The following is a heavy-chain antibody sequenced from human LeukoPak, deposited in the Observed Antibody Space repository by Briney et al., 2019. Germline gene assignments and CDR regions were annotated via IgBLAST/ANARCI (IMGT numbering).Heavy chain of an antibody. V-gene: IGHV3-30*04. CDR3: ARSGSGWVL. J-gene: IGHJ4*02. Sequence: GGSLRLSCAASRFTFSNYAMHWVRQAPGKGLEWVAVISYDGFDKYYADSVKGRFTISRDNSKNTVQLQLNSLRAADTAVYYCARSGSGWVLWGQGTLVTVSS. CDR1: RFTFSNYA. D-gene: IGHD6-19*01. CDR2: ISYDGFDK.